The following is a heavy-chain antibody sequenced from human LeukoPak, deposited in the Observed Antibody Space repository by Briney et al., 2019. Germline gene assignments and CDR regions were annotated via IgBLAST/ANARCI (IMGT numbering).Heavy chain of an antibody. V-gene: IGHV3-7*04. CDR1: GFTFSNSW. Sequence: GGSLRLSCAASGFTFSNSWMTWVRQAPGKGLEWVANISPDGSGKFYVESVKGRFTISRDNAKKSLFLQMNSLRVEDTALYYCAKDSGTFWGRGTLVTVSS. CDR2: ISPDGSGK. CDR3: AKDSGTF. D-gene: IGHD1-26*01. J-gene: IGHJ4*02.